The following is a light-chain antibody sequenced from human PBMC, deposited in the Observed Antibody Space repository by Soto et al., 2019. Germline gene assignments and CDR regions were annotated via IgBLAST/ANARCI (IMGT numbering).Light chain of an antibody. CDR1: QSVSDSQ. CDR2: AVS. CDR3: QQYGSSPWT. Sequence: EIVLTQSPGTLSLSPGERATLSCRTSQSVSDSQLAWYQQKPGQAPRLLIYAVSTRATGLADRFSGSGSGTDFTLTISRLQPEDFAVYYCQQYGSSPWTFGQGTKVEIK. J-gene: IGKJ1*01. V-gene: IGKV3-20*01.